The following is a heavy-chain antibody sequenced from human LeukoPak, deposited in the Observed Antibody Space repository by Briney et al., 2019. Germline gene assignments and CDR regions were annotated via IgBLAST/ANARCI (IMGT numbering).Heavy chain of an antibody. J-gene: IGHJ6*03. CDR1: GGSFSGYY. CDR2: INHSGST. Sequence: SETLSLNCAVYGGSFSGYYWSWSRQPPGKGLEWIGEINHSGSTNYNPSLKSRVTISVDTSKNQFSLKLSSVTAADTAVYYCARENTERITMVRGVITYYYYYYMDVWGKGTTVTVSS. D-gene: IGHD3-10*01. CDR3: ARENTERITMVRGVITYYYYYYMDV. V-gene: IGHV4-34*01.